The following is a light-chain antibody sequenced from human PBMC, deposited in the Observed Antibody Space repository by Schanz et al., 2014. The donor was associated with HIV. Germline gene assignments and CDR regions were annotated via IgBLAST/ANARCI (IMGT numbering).Light chain of an antibody. V-gene: IGLV8-61*01. CDR2: STN. J-gene: IGLJ3*02. CDR3: VLHMGGGVWV. Sequence: QTVVTQEPSFSVSPGGTVTLTCGLSSGSVSTGYYPNWYQQTPGQAPRTLIYSTNTRSSGVPDRFSGSILGNKAALTITGAQADDESDYYCVLHMGGGVWVFRAGTKLTVL. CDR1: SGSVSTGYY.